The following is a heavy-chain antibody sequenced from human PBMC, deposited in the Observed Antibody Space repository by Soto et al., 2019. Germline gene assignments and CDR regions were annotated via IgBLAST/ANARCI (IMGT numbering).Heavy chain of an antibody. CDR1: GGTFSSET. D-gene: IGHD2-2*02. J-gene: IGHJ5*02. V-gene: IGHV1-69*13. Sequence: SVKVSCKASGGTFSSETITWVRQAPGQGLEWMGGIIPISDTANYAQNFRGRVTITADESTSTVYLELSSLRSEDTAVYYCATLVPAPIKLFPRLGWFDPWGQGTLVTVSS. CDR3: ATLVPAPIKLFPRLGWFDP. CDR2: IIPISDTA.